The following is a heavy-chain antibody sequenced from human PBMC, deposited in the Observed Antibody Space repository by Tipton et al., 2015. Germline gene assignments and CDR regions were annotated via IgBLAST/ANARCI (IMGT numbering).Heavy chain of an antibody. J-gene: IGHJ3*01. D-gene: IGHD2-8*01. V-gene: IGHV4-59*12. CDR2: IYYRGSS. CDR3: ARVNSRGLSAPAHSRGVSDL. CDR1: GGSINTAY. Sequence: TLSLTCTVSGGSINTAYWSWIRQPPGKGLEWLGHIYYRGSSYYNPSLRSRLTISIDTSKDQFTLRLSSVTAADTAVYYCARVNSRGLSAPAHSRGVSDLWGQGTKVTVSS.